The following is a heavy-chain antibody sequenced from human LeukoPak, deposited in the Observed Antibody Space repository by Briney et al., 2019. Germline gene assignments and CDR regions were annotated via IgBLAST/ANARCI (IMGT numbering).Heavy chain of an antibody. D-gene: IGHD6-6*01. J-gene: IGHJ4*02. Sequence: GESPKISCEVSGYSFTSYWIGWVRQMPGKGLEWMGVIYPGDSETRYSPPFQGQVTISADKSSNTAYLQWNSLKASDTAMYYCASQIAARPGGFDYWGQGTLVTVSS. CDR1: GYSFTSYW. V-gene: IGHV5-51*01. CDR3: ASQIAARPGGFDY. CDR2: IYPGDSET.